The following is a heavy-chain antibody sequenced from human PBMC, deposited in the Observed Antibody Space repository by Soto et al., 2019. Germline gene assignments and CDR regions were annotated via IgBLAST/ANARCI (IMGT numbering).Heavy chain of an antibody. V-gene: IGHV3-23*01. D-gene: IGHD1-20*01. CDR3: ATVHNTARSFDY. J-gene: IGHJ4*02. CDR1: GFTFSIYA. CDR2: TGATGRTT. Sequence: EVQLLESGGGLVQLGGSLRLSCAASGFTFSIYAMTWVRQAPGKGLEWVSTTGATGRTTYYADSVKGRFTVSRDNSKNTLDLQMSNLRAEDTAVYYCATVHNTARSFDYWGQGHLVTVSS.